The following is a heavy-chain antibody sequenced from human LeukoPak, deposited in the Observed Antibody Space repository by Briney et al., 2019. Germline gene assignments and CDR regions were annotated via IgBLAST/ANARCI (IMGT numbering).Heavy chain of an antibody. V-gene: IGHV1-2*02. CDR3: ARDSGSYPSDAFDI. CDR1: GGTFSSYV. D-gene: IGHD1-26*01. J-gene: IGHJ3*02. CDR2: INPNSGGT. Sequence: ASVKVSCKASGGTFSSYVINWVRQAPGQGLEWMGWINPNSGGTNYAQKFQGRVTMTRDTSISTAYMELSRLRFDDTAVYYCARDSGSYPSDAFDIWGQGTMVTVSS.